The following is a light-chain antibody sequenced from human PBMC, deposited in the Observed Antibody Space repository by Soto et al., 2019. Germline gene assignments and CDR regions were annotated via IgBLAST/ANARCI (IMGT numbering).Light chain of an antibody. CDR2: GNS. CDR3: QSYDRNLRGWV. J-gene: IGLJ3*02. CDR1: NIGAAYD. Sequence: QAVLAQPPSVSGAPGQRVTISCSNIGAAYDVHWYQQLPGTAPKLLIFGNSRRPSGVPDRCSGAKSGTSASLAITGLQAEDEADYYCQSYDRNLRGWVFGGGTKVTVL. V-gene: IGLV1-40*01.